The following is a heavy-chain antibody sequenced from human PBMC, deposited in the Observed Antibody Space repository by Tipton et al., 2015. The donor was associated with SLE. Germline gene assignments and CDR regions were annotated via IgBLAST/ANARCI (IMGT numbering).Heavy chain of an antibody. J-gene: IGHJ4*02. D-gene: IGHD2-2*01. Sequence: LSLTCAVYGGSFNGYFWTWIRQPPGKGLEWIAEIIHSGVTNYNPSLRSRVTISVDMSKNQVSLRLSSVTAADTAVYYCARVSPAEVFDYWGQGTLVTVSS. CDR1: GGSFNGYF. V-gene: IGHV4-34*12. CDR3: ARVSPAEVFDY. CDR2: IIHSGVT.